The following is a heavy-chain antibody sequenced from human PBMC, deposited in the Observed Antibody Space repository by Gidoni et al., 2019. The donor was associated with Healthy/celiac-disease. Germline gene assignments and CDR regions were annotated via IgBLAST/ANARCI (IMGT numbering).Heavy chain of an antibody. D-gene: IGHD6-19*01. J-gene: IGHJ6*04. Sequence: EVQLVESGGGLVKPGGPLRLSCAASGFTFSSYSMNWVRQAPGKGLEWVSSISSSSRYIDYADSVKGRFTISRDNAKNSLYLQMNSLRAEDTAVYYCARGVRSGWPPMDVWGKGTTVTVSS. CDR1: GFTFSSYS. V-gene: IGHV3-21*01. CDR3: ARGVRSGWPPMDV. CDR2: ISSSSRYI.